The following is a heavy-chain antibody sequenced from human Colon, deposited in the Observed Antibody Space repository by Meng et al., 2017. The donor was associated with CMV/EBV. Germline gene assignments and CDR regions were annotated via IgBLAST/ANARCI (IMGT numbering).Heavy chain of an antibody. CDR3: ARVRTRGYYFDF. Sequence: GESLKISCAASGFTFSSYWMSWVRQAPGKGLEWVANIKQDGSEKYYVDSVKGRFTISRDNAKNSLYLQMNSLRAEDTAVYYCARVRTRGYYFDFWGQGTVVTVSS. V-gene: IGHV3-7*01. D-gene: IGHD2-2*01. CDR2: IKQDGSEK. J-gene: IGHJ4*02. CDR1: GFTFSSYW.